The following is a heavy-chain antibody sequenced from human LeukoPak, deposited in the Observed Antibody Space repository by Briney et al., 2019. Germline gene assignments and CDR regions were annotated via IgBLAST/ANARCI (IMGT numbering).Heavy chain of an antibody. Sequence: ASVKVSCKASGYTFNSYGISWVRQAPGQGLEWMGWISAYNGNTNYAQKLQGRVTMTTDTSTSTAYMELRSLRSDDTAVYYCARDLRLRLGELSFYLGYWGQGTLVTVSS. CDR2: ISAYNGNT. CDR3: ARDLRLRLGELSFYLGY. D-gene: IGHD3-16*02. V-gene: IGHV1-18*01. CDR1: GYTFNSYG. J-gene: IGHJ4*02.